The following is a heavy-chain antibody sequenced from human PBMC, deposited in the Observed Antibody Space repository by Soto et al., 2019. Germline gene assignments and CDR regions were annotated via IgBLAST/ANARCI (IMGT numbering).Heavy chain of an antibody. J-gene: IGHJ4*02. V-gene: IGHV1-18*01. D-gene: IGHD4-17*01. CDR1: GYTFTSYG. CDR2: ISAYNGNT. Sequence: QVQLVQSGAEVKKPGASVKVSCKASGYTFTSYGISWVRQAPGQGLEWMGWISAYNGNTNYAQKLQGRVTMTTDTSTRTAYMERRSVRSDDTAVYYCARDLGPMTTVIRGSIDYWGQGTLVTVSS. CDR3: ARDLGPMTTVIRGSIDY.